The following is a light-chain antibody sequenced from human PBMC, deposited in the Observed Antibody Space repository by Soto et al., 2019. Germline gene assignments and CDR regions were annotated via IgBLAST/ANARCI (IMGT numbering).Light chain of an antibody. Sequence: EIVLTQSPATLSVSPGERATLSCRAGQGVTTNFAWYQQKSGQAPRLLIYGASSRATGIPDRFSGSGSGTDFTLTISRLEPEDFAVYYCQQYGSSPITFGQGTLLEI. V-gene: IGKV3-20*01. CDR3: QQYGSSPIT. CDR1: QGVTTN. CDR2: GAS. J-gene: IGKJ5*01.